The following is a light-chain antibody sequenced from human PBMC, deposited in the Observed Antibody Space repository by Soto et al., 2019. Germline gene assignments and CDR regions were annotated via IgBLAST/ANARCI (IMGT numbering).Light chain of an antibody. CDR1: ESISSH. Sequence: TQSPSSLSASVGDRVPITCRASESISSHLNWYQQKSGRAPQLLIHAASTLQTGVPSRFSGSGSGTDFTLTISSLQPEDFATYYCQQSYSVPITFGQGTRLEIK. V-gene: IGKV1-39*01. CDR2: AAS. CDR3: QQSYSVPIT. J-gene: IGKJ5*01.